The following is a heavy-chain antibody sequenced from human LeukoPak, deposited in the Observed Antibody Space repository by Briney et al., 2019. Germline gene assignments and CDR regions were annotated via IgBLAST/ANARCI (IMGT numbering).Heavy chain of an antibody. CDR3: ARRRTGYYDDAFDI. D-gene: IGHD3/OR15-3a*01. V-gene: IGHV3-30-3*01. Sequence: PGRSLRLSCAASGFTFSSYAMHWVRQAPGKGLEWVAVISYDGSNKNYADSVKGRFTISRDNAKNSLYLQMNSLRAEDTAVYYCARRRTGYYDDAFDIWGQGTMVTVSS. CDR2: ISYDGSNK. CDR1: GFTFSSYA. J-gene: IGHJ3*02.